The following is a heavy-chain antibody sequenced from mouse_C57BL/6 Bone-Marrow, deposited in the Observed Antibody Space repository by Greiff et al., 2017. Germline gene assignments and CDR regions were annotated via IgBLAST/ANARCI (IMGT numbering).Heavy chain of an antibody. CDR3: ARYGNYPYWYCDV. J-gene: IGHJ1*03. D-gene: IGHD2-1*01. CDR2: IYPSDSET. Sequence: QVQLQQPGAELVRPGSSVKLSCKASGYTFTSYWMDWVKQRPGQGLEWIGNIYPSDSETHYNQKFKDKATLTVDKSSSTAYMQLSSLTSADSAVDYCARYGNYPYWYCDVWGTGTTVTVSS. V-gene: IGHV1-61*01. CDR1: GYTFTSYW.